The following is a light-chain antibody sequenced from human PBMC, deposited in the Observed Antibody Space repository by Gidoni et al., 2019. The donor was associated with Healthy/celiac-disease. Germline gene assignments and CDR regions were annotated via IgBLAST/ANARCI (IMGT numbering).Light chain of an antibody. CDR3: AAWDDSLNDWV. V-gene: IGLV1-44*01. CDR1: SSNIGSNP. CDR2: GNS. J-gene: IGLJ3*02. Sequence: QSVLTQPPSASGTPGQRVTISCSGSSSNIGSNPVNWYQQLPGTAPKLLIYGNSQRPSGVPDRFSGSKSGTSASLAISGLQSEDEADYYCAAWDDSLNDWVFGGGTKLTVL.